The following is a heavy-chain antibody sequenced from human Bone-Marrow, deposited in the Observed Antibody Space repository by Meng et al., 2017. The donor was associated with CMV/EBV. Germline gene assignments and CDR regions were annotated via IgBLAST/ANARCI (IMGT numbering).Heavy chain of an antibody. V-gene: IGHV2-5*01. CDR1: GISPSTSGVG. Sequence: SGPTLVKPTQTLTLTCTFSGISPSTSGVGVGLIRQPPGKALEWLALIYSNDDKRYSPSLKSRLTITKDTSKNQVVLTMTNMDPVDTATYYCAHPTHRPHCSSTSCYTSHISYYYYYGTDVWGQGTTVTVSS. CDR3: AHPTHRPHCSSTSCYTSHISYYYYYGTDV. J-gene: IGHJ6*02. CDR2: IYSNDDK. D-gene: IGHD2-2*02.